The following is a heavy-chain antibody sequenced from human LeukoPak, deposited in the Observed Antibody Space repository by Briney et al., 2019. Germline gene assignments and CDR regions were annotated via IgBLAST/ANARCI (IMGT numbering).Heavy chain of an antibody. Sequence: GGPLRLSCAASGFTFSGYEMNWVRRGPGKGLDGVSYISSSGYGIYYADSVKGRFTISRDNAKNSLYLQMNTLRAEDTAVYYCARDRPYDSIGDPIDYWGQGTLVTVSS. CDR2: ISSSGYGI. CDR1: GFTFSGYE. D-gene: IGHD3-22*01. J-gene: IGHJ4*02. V-gene: IGHV3-48*03. CDR3: ARDRPYDSIGDPIDY.